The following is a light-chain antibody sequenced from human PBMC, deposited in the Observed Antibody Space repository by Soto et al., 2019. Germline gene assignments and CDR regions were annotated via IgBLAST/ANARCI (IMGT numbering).Light chain of an antibody. J-gene: IGKJ1*01. CDR2: KAS. Sequence: DIQMTQSPSTLSASVGDRVTITCRASQSIGTWLAWYQQKPGKAPKLLIYKASNLESGVPSRFSGSGSGTEFTLTISSLQPDDFATYYCQQYNDYPWTLGQGTKVDIK. CDR1: QSIGTW. V-gene: IGKV1-5*03. CDR3: QQYNDYPWT.